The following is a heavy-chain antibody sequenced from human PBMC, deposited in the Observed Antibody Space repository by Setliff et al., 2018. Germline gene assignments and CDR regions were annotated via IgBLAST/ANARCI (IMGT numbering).Heavy chain of an antibody. Sequence: LRLSCAASGFTFSSYNMNWVRQAPGKGLEWVSYISSSGSTIYYADSVKGRFTISRDNAKNSLYLQMNSLRAEDTAVYYCARDRYCSSASCYATQYNWFDPWGQGTLVTVSS. CDR2: ISSSGSTI. D-gene: IGHD2-2*01. CDR3: ARDRYCSSASCYATQYNWFDP. V-gene: IGHV3-48*01. CDR1: GFTFSSYN. J-gene: IGHJ5*02.